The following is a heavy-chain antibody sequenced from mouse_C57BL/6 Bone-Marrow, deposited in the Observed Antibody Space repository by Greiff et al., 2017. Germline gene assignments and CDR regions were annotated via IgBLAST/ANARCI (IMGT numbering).Heavy chain of an antibody. CDR2: IDPSDSYT. J-gene: IGHJ2*01. CDR1: GYTFTSYW. CDR3: ARKSIGGY. D-gene: IGHD2-10*02. Sequence: QVQLQQPGAELVRPGTSVKLSCKASGYTFTSYWMHWVKQRPGQGLEWIGVIDPSDSYTNYNQKFKGKATLTVDTSSSTAYMQLSSLTPEDSAVYYCARKSIGGYWGQGTTLTVSS. V-gene: IGHV1-59*01.